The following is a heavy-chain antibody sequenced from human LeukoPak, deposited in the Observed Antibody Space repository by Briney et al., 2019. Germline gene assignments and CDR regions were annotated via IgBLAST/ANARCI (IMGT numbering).Heavy chain of an antibody. D-gene: IGHD2-21*01. CDR3: ARRGVVVIATDYFYYFDY. V-gene: IGHV1-2*02. CDR2: INPNSGGT. CDR1: GYTFTGYY. Sequence: GASVKVSCKASGYTFTGYYMHWVRQAPGQGLEWMGWINPNSGGTNYAQKFQGRVTMTRDTSISTAYVELSRLRSDDTAVYYCARRGVVVIATDYFYYFDYWGQGTLVTVSS. J-gene: IGHJ4*02.